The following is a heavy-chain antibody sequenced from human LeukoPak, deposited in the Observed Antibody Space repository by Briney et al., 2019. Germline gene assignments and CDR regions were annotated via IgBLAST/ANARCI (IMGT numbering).Heavy chain of an antibody. CDR2: ISWSSGSI. CDR3: AKGIFFYGSGSYHDNPSDY. V-gene: IGHV3-9*01. D-gene: IGHD3-10*01. Sequence: PGRSLRLSCAASGFTFNDYAMHWVRQAPGKGLEWVSGISWSSGSIGYADSVKGRFTISRDNAKNSLYLQMNTLRAEDTALYYCAKGIFFYGSGSYHDNPSDYWGQGTLVTVSA. J-gene: IGHJ4*02. CDR1: GFTFNDYA.